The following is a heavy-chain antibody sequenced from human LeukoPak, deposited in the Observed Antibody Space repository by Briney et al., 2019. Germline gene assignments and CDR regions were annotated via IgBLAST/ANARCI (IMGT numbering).Heavy chain of an antibody. D-gene: IGHD6-13*01. V-gene: IGHV3-21*01. J-gene: IGHJ4*02. CDR3: ARDIATAGHSAIEY. CDR2: ISTSSYYI. Sequence: GGSLRLSCVASGFTFSSHTMNWVRQAPGKGLEWVSSISTSSYYIYYADSLKGRFTISRDNAKNSLYLQINSLRAEDTAVYYCARDIATAGHSAIEYWGQGALVTVSS. CDR1: GFTFSSHT.